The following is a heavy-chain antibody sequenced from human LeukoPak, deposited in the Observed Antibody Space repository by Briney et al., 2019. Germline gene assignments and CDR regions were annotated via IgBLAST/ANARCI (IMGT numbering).Heavy chain of an antibody. V-gene: IGHV1-2*02. J-gene: IGHJ4*02. Sequence: ASVKVSCKASGYTFTGYYMHWVRQAPGQGLEWMGSINPNSGGTNYAQKFQGRVTMTRDTSISTAYMELSRLRSDDTAVYYCARVYCSSTSCYLDYWGQGTLVTVSS. CDR1: GYTFTGYY. D-gene: IGHD2-2*01. CDR2: INPNSGGT. CDR3: ARVYCSSTSCYLDY.